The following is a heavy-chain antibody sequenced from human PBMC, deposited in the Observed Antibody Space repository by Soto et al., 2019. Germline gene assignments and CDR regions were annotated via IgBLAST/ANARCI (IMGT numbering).Heavy chain of an antibody. Sequence: SETLSLTSTVSGDSIIRSDFYWGWVRQPPGKGLEWIGSIFYLGSSYYNPSLKSRVTMSVDTSKNQFSLTLKSVTAADTAVYYCASGGNWFDPWGQGVLVTVSS. CDR2: IFYLGSS. J-gene: IGHJ5*02. D-gene: IGHD3-16*01. CDR1: GDSIIRSDFY. CDR3: ASGGNWFDP. V-gene: IGHV4-39*07.